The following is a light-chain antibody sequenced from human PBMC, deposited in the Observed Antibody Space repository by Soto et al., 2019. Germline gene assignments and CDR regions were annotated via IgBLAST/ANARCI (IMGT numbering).Light chain of an antibody. CDR3: QQYGSSPGT. CDR1: QSVGSY. J-gene: IGKJ1*01. CDR2: DAS. Sequence: EIVVTQSPATLSLSPGERATLSCRTSQSVGSYLAWYQKKPGKAPRLLIYDASNRATGIPARFSGSGSGRDFTLTISSLEPEDFAVYYCQQYGSSPGTFGQGTKVEIK. V-gene: IGKV3-11*02.